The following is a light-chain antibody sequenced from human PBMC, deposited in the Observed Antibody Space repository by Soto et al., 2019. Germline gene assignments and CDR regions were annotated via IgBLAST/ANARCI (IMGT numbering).Light chain of an antibody. Sequence: QSAPTQPPSASGSPGQSATISCTGTSSDVGGYNYVSWYQQYPGKAPKLMIYEVSKRPSGVPDRFSGSKSGNTASLTVSGLQAEDEDDYYCSSYAGSSTWVFGGGTKVTVL. J-gene: IGLJ3*02. CDR1: SSDVGGYNY. CDR2: EVS. V-gene: IGLV2-8*01. CDR3: SSYAGSSTWV.